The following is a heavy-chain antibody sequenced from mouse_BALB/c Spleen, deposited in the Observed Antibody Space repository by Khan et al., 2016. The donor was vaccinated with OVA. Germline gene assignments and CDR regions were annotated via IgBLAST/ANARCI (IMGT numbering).Heavy chain of an antibody. CDR3: ARDGDYYRNDGWFAY. J-gene: IGHJ3*01. D-gene: IGHD2-14*01. CDR1: GYTFTSYT. Sequence: QVQLQQSGAELARPGASVKMSCKASGYTFTSYTIHWIKQRPGQGLEWIGYINPSSGYTNYNQKFKDKATLTADKSSTTAYMQLSSLTSDEPAVYFCARDGDYYRNDGWFAYWGQGTLVTVSA. CDR2: INPSSGYT. V-gene: IGHV1-4*01.